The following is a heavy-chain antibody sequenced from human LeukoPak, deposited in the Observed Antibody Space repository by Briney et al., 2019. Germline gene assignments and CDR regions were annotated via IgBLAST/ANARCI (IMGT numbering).Heavy chain of an antibody. J-gene: IGHJ5*02. CDR3: ARRASTFVGAVAANWFDP. V-gene: IGHV5-51*01. Sequence: GESLKISCKGSGYSFTSYWIGWVRQMPGKGLEWMGIIYPGDSDTRYSPSFQGQVTISADKSISTAYLQWSSLKASDTAMYYCARRASTFVGAVAANWFDPWGQGTLVTVSS. D-gene: IGHD6-19*01. CDR2: IYPGDSDT. CDR1: GYSFTSYW.